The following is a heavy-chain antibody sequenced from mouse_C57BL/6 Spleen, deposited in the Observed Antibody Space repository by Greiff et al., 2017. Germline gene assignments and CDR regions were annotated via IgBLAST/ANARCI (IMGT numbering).Heavy chain of an antibody. CDR1: GYTFTDYE. CDR3: TRWVGYWYFDV. V-gene: IGHV1-15*01. CDR2: IDPETGGT. J-gene: IGHJ1*03. Sequence: QVHVKQSGAELVRPGASVTLSCKASGYTFTDYEMHWVKQTPVHGLEWIGAIDPETGGTAYNQKFKGKAILTADKSSSTAYMELRSLTSEDSAVYYCTRWVGYWYFDVWGTGTTVTVSS.